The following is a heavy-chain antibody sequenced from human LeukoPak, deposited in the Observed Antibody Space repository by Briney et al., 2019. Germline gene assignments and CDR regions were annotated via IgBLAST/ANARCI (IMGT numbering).Heavy chain of an antibody. CDR3: KSMRGEAVRLWDY. D-gene: IGHD3-10*01. J-gene: IGHJ4*02. Sequence: GRSLRLSCAASGFTFSSYAMHWVRQAPGKGLEWVAVIWYDGSNKYYADSVKGRFTISRDNSKNTLYLQMNSLRAEDTAVYCAKSMRGEAVRLWDYWGQGTLVTVSS. V-gene: IGHV3-33*06. CDR2: IWYDGSNK. CDR1: GFTFSSYA.